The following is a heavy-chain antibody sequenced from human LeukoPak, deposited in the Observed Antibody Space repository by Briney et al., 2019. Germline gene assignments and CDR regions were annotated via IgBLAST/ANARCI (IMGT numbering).Heavy chain of an antibody. CDR2: IVVGSGNT. Sequence: ASVKVSCKASGFTFTSSAMQWVRQARGQRLEWIGWIVVGSGNTNYAQKFQERVIITRDMSTSTAYMELSSLRSEDTAVYFCAAASEIVVVTADAFDIWGQGTMVTVSS. CDR3: AAASEIVVVTADAFDI. V-gene: IGHV1-58*02. D-gene: IGHD2-21*02. J-gene: IGHJ3*02. CDR1: GFTFTSSA.